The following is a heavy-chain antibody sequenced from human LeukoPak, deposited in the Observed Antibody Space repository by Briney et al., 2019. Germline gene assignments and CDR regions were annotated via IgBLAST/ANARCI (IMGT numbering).Heavy chain of an antibody. CDR2: IYYTGSS. CDR1: GGSISGYD. V-gene: IGHV4-59*01. J-gene: IGHJ6*03. Sequence: PSETLSLTCTVSGGSISGYDWSWIRQPPGKGLEYIGHIYYTGSSDYNPSLKSRVPISVETSKNQFSLKLSSVTAADTAVYYCAKYSDWYLGKGYYYYLDVWGKGTTVTVSS. D-gene: IGHD6-19*01. CDR3: AKYSDWYLGKGYYYYLDV.